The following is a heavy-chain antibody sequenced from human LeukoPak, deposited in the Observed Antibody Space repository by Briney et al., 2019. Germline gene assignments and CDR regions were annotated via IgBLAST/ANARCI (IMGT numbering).Heavy chain of an antibody. CDR2: IQYDGSEK. CDR3: AREGGTIEIGEFDY. J-gene: IGHJ4*02. Sequence: GGSLSLSCAASGLTFTFSTSGIHWVRQAPGKGLEWAAFIQYDGSEKYYADSVKGRCTTSRDNSKNTVYLQMNSLTGEDTAIYYCAREGGTIEIGEFDYWGQGTLVTVSS. CDR1: GLTFTFSTSG. D-gene: IGHD3-16*02. V-gene: IGHV3-30*02.